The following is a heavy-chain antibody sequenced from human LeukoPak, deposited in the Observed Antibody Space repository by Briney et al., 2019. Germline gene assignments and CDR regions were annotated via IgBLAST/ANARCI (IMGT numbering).Heavy chain of an antibody. J-gene: IGHJ3*02. CDR2: ISGGFYNT. CDR1: GFTFSTYA. CDR3: ARDGNFRSSTRIRAFDI. D-gene: IGHD2-2*01. V-gene: IGHV3-23*01. Sequence: PGGSLRLSCVASGFTFSTYAMSWVRQAPGKGLEWVSTISGGFYNTYYADSVKGRFTISRDNAKNSLYLQMNSLRAEDTAVYYCARDGNFRSSTRIRAFDIWGQGTMVTVSS.